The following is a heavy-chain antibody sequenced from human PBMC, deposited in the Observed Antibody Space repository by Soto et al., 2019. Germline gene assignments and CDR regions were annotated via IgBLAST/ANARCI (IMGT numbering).Heavy chain of an antibody. CDR2: IIPIFGTA. D-gene: IGHD3-10*01. CDR1: GGTFSSYA. Sequence: QVQLVQSGAEVKKPGSSVKVSCKASGGTFSSYAISWVRQAPGQGLEWMGGIIPIFGTANYAQKFQGRVTITAGESTSAAYMELSSLRSEDTAVYYCAREVRVSMVRGVISCYGMDVWGQGTTVTVSS. V-gene: IGHV1-69*12. J-gene: IGHJ6*02. CDR3: AREVRVSMVRGVISCYGMDV.